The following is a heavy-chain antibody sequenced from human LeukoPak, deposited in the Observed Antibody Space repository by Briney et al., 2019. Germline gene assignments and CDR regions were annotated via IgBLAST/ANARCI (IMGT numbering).Heavy chain of an antibody. CDR1: GYTFTGYY. CDR3: AREGFDY. V-gene: IGHV1-2*02. CDR2: INPNSGGT. J-gene: IGHJ4*02. Sequence: EASVKVSCKASGYTFTGYYMHWVRQAPGQGLEWMGWINPNSGGTNYAQKFQGRVTITKNTSISTAYMELSSLRSEDTAVYYCAREGFDYWGQGTLVTVSS.